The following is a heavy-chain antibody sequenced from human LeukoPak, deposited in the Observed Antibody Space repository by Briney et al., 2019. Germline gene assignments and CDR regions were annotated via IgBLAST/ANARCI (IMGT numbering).Heavy chain of an antibody. Sequence: PGGSLRLSCATSGFIFSDYYMSWIRQAPGKGLEWVANIKEDGSDKYYVDSVKGRFTISRDNVKNSLYLQMNSLRAEDTAVYYCARDRGWLQFDYWGQGTLVTVSS. CDR2: IKEDGSDK. CDR3: ARDRGWLQFDY. V-gene: IGHV3-7*03. J-gene: IGHJ4*02. D-gene: IGHD5-24*01. CDR1: GFIFSDYY.